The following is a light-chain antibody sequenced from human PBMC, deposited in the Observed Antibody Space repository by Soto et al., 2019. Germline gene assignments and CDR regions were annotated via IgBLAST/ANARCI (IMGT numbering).Light chain of an antibody. CDR3: QQYYSIPIT. CDR2: WAS. V-gene: IGKV4-1*01. Sequence: DIVMTQSPDSPAVSLGERATINCKSSQSVLYSPNNKSYLAWYQQKPGQPPKLLIYWASTRESGVPDRFGGSGSGTDFTLTITSLQAEDVAVYYCQQYYSIPITFGQGTRLEIK. CDR1: QSVLYSPNNKSY. J-gene: IGKJ5*01.